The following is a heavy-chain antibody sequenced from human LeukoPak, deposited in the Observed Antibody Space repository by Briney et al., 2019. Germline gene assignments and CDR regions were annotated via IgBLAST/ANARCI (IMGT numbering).Heavy chain of an antibody. CDR1: GCTFTAYY. CDR3: GRDSIAAAGRYFDY. J-gene: IGHJ4*02. D-gene: IGHD6-13*01. CDR2: INPDSGGT. V-gene: IGHV1-2*02. Sequence: GASVKVSCKASGCTFTAYYIHWVRQAPGQGLEWVGWINPDSGGTNSAQKFRGRVTMTRDTSISTAYMELSRLTSDETAVYYCGRDSIAAAGRYFDYWGQGTLVTVSS.